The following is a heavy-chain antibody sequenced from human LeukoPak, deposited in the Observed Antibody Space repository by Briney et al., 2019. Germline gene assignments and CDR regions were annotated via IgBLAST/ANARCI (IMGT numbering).Heavy chain of an antibody. J-gene: IGHJ6*02. Sequence: GGSLRLSCAASGFTFSSYAMSWVRQAPGKGLEWVSAISGSGGSTYYADSVKGRFTISRDNSKNTLYLQMNSLRAEDTAVYYCAKGAYSSSWYLGQIPRRNYYYGMDVWGQGTTVTVSS. D-gene: IGHD6-13*01. CDR1: GFTFSSYA. CDR3: AKGAYSSSWYLGQIPRRNYYYGMDV. CDR2: ISGSGGST. V-gene: IGHV3-23*01.